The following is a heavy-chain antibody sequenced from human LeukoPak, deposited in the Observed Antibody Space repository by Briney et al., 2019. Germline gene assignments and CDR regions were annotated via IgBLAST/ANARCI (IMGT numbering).Heavy chain of an antibody. Sequence: GGSLRLSCAASGFTFSSYSMNWVRQAPGKGLEWVSSISSSSSYIYYADSVKGRFTISRDNAKNSQYLQMNSLRAEDTAVYYCARDYCSSTSCYRDFDYWGQGTLVTVSS. CDR2: ISSSSSYI. CDR3: ARDYCSSTSCYRDFDY. D-gene: IGHD2-2*01. CDR1: GFTFSSYS. J-gene: IGHJ4*02. V-gene: IGHV3-21*01.